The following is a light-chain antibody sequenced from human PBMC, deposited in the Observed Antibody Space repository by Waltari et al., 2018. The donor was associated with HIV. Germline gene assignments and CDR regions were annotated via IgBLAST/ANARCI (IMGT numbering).Light chain of an antibody. CDR3: EQYDNLPWYT. CDR1: QDISNY. CDR2: DAS. Sequence: DIQMTHSPSSLSASVGDRVTITCQSSQDISNYLNRYQQQPGKDPKLLIYDASNLETGVPSRFSGSGSGTDFTFTISSLQPEDIATYYCEQYDNLPWYTFGQGTKLEIK. V-gene: IGKV1-33*01. J-gene: IGKJ2*01.